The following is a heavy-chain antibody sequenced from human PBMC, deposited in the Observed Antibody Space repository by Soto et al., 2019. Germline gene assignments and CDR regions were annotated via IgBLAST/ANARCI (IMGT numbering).Heavy chain of an antibody. V-gene: IGHV3-48*03. CDR3: APRKYGSFNIGAFDI. J-gene: IGHJ3*02. CDR2: ISKSGIDI. Sequence: EVQLVESGGGLVQPGGSLRFSCAASGFSFSTYEMNWVRQAPGKGLEWVSYISKSGIDIYYADSVKGRFTISRDNANNSLYLQMNSLRAEDTAVYYCAPRKYGSFNIGAFDIWGQGTMVTVSS. CDR1: GFSFSTYE. D-gene: IGHD1-26*01.